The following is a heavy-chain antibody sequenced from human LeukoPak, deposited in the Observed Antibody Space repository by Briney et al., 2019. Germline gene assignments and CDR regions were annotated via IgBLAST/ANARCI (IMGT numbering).Heavy chain of an antibody. D-gene: IGHD1-26*01. V-gene: IGHV4-59*01. Sequence: SETLSLTCTVSGGSISNYYWSWIRQPPGKGLEWIGYIYYSGSTNYNPSLKSRVSMSVDTSKNQFSLKLNSVTAADTAIYYCARGGGGISRVDYWGQGTLVTVSS. J-gene: IGHJ4*02. CDR3: ARGGGGISRVDY. CDR1: GGSISNYY. CDR2: IYYSGST.